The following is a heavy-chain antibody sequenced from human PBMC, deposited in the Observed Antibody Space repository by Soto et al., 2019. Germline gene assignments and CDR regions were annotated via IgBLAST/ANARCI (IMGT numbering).Heavy chain of an antibody. V-gene: IGHV3-23*01. Sequence: EVQLLESGGGLVQPGDSLRLSCGASGFTFRTYAMSWVRQAPGKGLEWVSAINSYGDGAYYADSVKGRFTISRDNSKNTLYLQMNSLRVDDTAVYYCAQGLELTGVAGTFVRWGQGTLVTVSS. D-gene: IGHD6-19*01. CDR1: GFTFRTYA. CDR3: AQGLELTGVAGTFVR. J-gene: IGHJ5*02. CDR2: INSYGDGA.